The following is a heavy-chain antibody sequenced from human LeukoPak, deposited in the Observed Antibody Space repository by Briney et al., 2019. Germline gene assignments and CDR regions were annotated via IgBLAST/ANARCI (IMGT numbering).Heavy chain of an antibody. D-gene: IGHD1-20*01. Sequence: GASVKVSCKASGYTFTGYYMHWVRQAPGQGLEWMGRIIPILGIANYAQKFQGRVTITADKSTSTAYMELSSLRSGDTAVYYCARDQYNWNDVRWFDPWGQGTLVTVSS. CDR2: IIPILGIA. CDR1: GYTFTGYY. J-gene: IGHJ5*02. CDR3: ARDQYNWNDVRWFDP. V-gene: IGHV1-69*04.